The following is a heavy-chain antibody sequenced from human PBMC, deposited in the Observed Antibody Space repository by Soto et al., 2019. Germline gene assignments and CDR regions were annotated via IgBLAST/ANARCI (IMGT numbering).Heavy chain of an antibody. J-gene: IGHJ6*02. CDR2: IVVGSGTT. CDR3: AADRVTIFGILIKGGMDV. D-gene: IGHD3-3*01. CDR1: GFTFSTSA. Sequence: GASVKVSCKASGFTFSTSAGQWVRQARGQRLEWIGWIVVGSGTTNYAQKFQERVVITRDMSTSTTYMELRSLRSEDTAVYYCAADRVTIFGILIKGGMDVWGQGTTVTVSS. V-gene: IGHV1-58*01.